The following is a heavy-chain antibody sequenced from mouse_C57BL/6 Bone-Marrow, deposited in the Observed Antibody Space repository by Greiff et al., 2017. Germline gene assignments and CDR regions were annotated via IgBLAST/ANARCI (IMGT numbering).Heavy chain of an antibody. J-gene: IGHJ2*01. CDR2: INPSSGYT. V-gene: IGHV1-4*01. Sequence: QVQLQQSGAELARPGASVKMSCKASGYTFTSYTMDWVKQRPGQGLEWIGYINPSSGYTKYNQKFKDKATLTADKSSSTAYMQLSSLTSEDSAVYYCARYYYGRGDDWGQGTTLTVSS. CDR1: GYTFTSYT. CDR3: ARYYYGRGDD. D-gene: IGHD1-1*01.